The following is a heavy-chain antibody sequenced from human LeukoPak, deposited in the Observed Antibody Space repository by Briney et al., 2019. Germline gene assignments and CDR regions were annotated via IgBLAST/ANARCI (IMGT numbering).Heavy chain of an antibody. Sequence: KPLEILSLTCSVSGDSVSRSDSYWDWIRQPPGKGLEWIGTIYYSGRTYYSPSLKSRVTMSVDPSNNQFSLNLRSVTAADTAVYYCARRRYYDGSGYLEWGQGTLLSVSS. CDR1: GDSVSRSDSY. V-gene: IGHV4-39*01. CDR2: IYYSGRT. CDR3: ARRRYYDGSGYLE. J-gene: IGHJ1*01. D-gene: IGHD3-22*01.